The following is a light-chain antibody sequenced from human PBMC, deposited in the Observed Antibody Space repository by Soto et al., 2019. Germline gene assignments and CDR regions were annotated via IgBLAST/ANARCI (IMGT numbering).Light chain of an antibody. J-gene: IGKJ3*01. CDR2: GAS. CDR1: QSVHSSY. V-gene: IGKV3-20*01. CDR3: QQYSSSPLIT. Sequence: EIVLTQSPVTLSVSLGERATLSCRASQSVHSSYLGWYQQKPGQAPRLLIYGASSRATGVPDRFSGSGSWADFTLTSSRVETEDFAVYFCQQYSSSPLITFGPGTRVDIK.